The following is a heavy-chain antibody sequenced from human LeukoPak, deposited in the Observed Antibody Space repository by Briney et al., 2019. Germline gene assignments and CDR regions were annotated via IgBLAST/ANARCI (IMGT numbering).Heavy chain of an antibody. Sequence: SETLSLTCTVSGGSISSSSYYWGWIRQPPGKGLEWIGSIYYSGSTYYNPSLKSRVTISVDTSKNQFSLKLSSVTAADTAVYYCARHFFGASDYWGQGTLVTVSS. CDR2: IYYSGST. CDR3: ARHFFGASDY. CDR1: GGSISSSSYY. V-gene: IGHV4-39*01. D-gene: IGHD3-3*01. J-gene: IGHJ4*02.